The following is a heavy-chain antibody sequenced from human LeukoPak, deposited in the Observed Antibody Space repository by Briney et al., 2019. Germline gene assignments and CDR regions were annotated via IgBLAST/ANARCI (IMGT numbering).Heavy chain of an antibody. CDR2: IGGSGDST. V-gene: IGHV3-23*01. CDR1: GFTFRSFA. CDR3: AKEFDSSGYFDY. J-gene: IGHJ4*02. D-gene: IGHD3-22*01. Sequence: GGSLRLSCAASGFTFRSFAMSWVRQAPGKGLEWVSAIGGSGDSTYYPDSVKGRFTISRDNSKNTLYLQMGSLRAEDTAVYYCAKEFDSSGYFDYWGQGTLVTVSS.